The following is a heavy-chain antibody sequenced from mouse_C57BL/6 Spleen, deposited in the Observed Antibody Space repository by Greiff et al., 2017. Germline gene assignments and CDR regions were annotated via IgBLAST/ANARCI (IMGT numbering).Heavy chain of an antibody. CDR1: GYAFSSYW. CDR3: ARWDVVANYLDY. CDR2: IYPADGDT. J-gene: IGHJ2*01. D-gene: IGHD1-1*01. V-gene: IGHV1-80*01. Sequence: QVQLQQSGAELVKPGSSVKISCKASGYAFSSYWMNWVKQRPGQGLEWIGQIYPADGDTNYNRKFKGKATLTADKSSSTAYMQLSSLTSEDSAVYFCARWDVVANYLDYWGQGTTLTVSS.